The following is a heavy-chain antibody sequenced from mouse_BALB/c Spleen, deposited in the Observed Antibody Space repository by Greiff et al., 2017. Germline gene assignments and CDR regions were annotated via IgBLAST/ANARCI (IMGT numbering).Heavy chain of an antibody. Sequence: QVQLQQSGAELVRPGSSVKISCKASGYAFSSYWMNWVKQRPGQGLEWIGQIYPGDGDTNYNGKFKGKATLTADKSSSTAYMQLSSLTSEDSAVYFCARGWGNYVAYWGQGTLVTVSA. V-gene: IGHV1-80*01. CDR2: IYPGDGDT. CDR1: GYAFSSYW. D-gene: IGHD2-1*01. J-gene: IGHJ3*01. CDR3: ARGWGNYVAY.